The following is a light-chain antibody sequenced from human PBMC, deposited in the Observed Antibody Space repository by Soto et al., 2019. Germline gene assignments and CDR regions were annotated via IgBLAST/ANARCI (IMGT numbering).Light chain of an antibody. Sequence: DIQMTQSPSSLSASVRDRVTITCQASQNIKNYLNWYQQKPGRAPKLLIYDASNLEAGVPSRFRGSGSGTDFTLTISSLQPEDFATYYCQQSYSMPRTFGQGTKVDIK. CDR3: QQSYSMPRT. CDR2: DAS. V-gene: IGKV1-33*01. CDR1: QNIKNY. J-gene: IGKJ1*01.